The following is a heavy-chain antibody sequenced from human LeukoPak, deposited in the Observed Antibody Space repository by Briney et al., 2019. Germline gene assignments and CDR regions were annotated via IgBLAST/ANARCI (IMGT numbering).Heavy chain of an antibody. CDR2: ISAYNGNT. CDR3: ARDPESSIAARPLDY. CDR1: GYTFTRYG. J-gene: IGHJ4*02. D-gene: IGHD6-6*01. V-gene: IGHV1-18*01. Sequence: ASVKVSCKASGYTFTRYGISWGRQAPGQGLEWMGWISAYNGNTKYAQKLQGRVTMTTDTSTSTAYMELRSLRSDDTAVYYCARDPESSIAARPLDYWGQGTLVTVSS.